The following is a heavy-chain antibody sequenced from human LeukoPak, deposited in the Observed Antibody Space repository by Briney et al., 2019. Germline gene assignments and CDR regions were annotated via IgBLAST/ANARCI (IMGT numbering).Heavy chain of an antibody. CDR2: IYYSGTT. V-gene: IGHV4-39*01. CDR1: GGAISSSSYY. J-gene: IGHJ4*02. D-gene: IGHD3-3*01. CDR3: ARHVRFLEWLSSYYFDY. Sequence: SETLSLTCTVSGGAISSSSYYWGWIRQPPGKRLEWSGSIYYSGTTYYNPSLKSRVTISVDTSKSQFSLRLTSVTAADTAVYYCARHVRFLEWLSSYYFDYWGQGTLVTVSS.